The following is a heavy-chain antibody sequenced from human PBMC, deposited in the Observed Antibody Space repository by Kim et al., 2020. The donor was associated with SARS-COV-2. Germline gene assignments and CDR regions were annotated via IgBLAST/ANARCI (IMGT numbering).Heavy chain of an antibody. CDR1: GYTLTELS. D-gene: IGHD1-26*01. J-gene: IGHJ6*02. V-gene: IGHV1-24*01. CDR2: FDPEDGET. CDR3: ATAPVVVGATLSDYYYYGMDV. Sequence: ASVKVSCKVSGYTLTELSMHWVRQAPGKGLEWMGGFDPEDGETIYAQKFQGRVTMTEDTSTDTAYMELSSLRSEDTAVYCCATAPVVVGATLSDYYYYGMDVWGQGTTVTVSS.